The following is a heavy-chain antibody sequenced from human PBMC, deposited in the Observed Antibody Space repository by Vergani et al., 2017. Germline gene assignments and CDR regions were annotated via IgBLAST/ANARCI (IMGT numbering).Heavy chain of an antibody. CDR2: ISGSGGST. CDR1: GFTFSSYA. D-gene: IGHD6-19*01. V-gene: IGHV3-23*01. J-gene: IGHJ4*02. Sequence: EVQLLESGGNLVQPGGSLRLSCAASGFTFSSYAMSWVRQAPGKGLEWVSAISGSGGSTYYADSVKGRFTISRDNSKNTLYLQMNSLRAEDTAVYYCAKDVGYEAVAGIDYWGQGTLVTVSA. CDR3: AKDVGYEAVAGIDY.